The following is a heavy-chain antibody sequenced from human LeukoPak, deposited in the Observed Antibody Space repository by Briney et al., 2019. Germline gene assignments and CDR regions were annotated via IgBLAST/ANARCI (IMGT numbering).Heavy chain of an antibody. CDR1: GSIFTSYW. J-gene: IGHJ4*02. Sequence: GESLQISCQCSGSIFTSYWIGWVRQMPGKGLAWMGIIYPGDSDTRYSPSFHSQSTISAEKSISTAYLQWSSLKASYTAMYYCARRLYYYDSSGYPLSFYYFDYWGQGTLVTVSS. CDR3: ARRLYYYDSSGYPLSFYYFDY. CDR2: IYPGDSDT. D-gene: IGHD3-22*01. V-gene: IGHV5-51*01.